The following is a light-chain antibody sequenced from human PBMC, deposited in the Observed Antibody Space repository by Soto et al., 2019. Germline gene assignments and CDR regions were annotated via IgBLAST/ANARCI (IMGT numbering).Light chain of an antibody. CDR2: RND. Sequence: QSVLTQPPSASGTPGQRVTISCSGSSSNIGSNYVYWYQQFPGSAPKLLIYRNDQRPSGVPDRFSVSKSGTSASLAISGPRSEDEVDYYCAALDDSLSAVVFGGGTKLTVL. J-gene: IGLJ2*01. V-gene: IGLV1-47*01. CDR1: SSNIGSNY. CDR3: AALDDSLSAVV.